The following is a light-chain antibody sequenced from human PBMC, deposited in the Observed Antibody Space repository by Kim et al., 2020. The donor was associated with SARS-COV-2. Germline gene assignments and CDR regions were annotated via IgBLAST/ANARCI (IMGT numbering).Light chain of an antibody. J-gene: IGKJ2*01. V-gene: IGKV1-39*01. Sequence: DIQLTHSPPFLSASVGDRVTITCRASQGISTYLAWYQQMPGKAPKLLISAASSLQSGVPSRFDGSGSGTESTLTISSLQPEDSATYYCQQSYLPPFTFGQGSKLEI. CDR2: AAS. CDR3: QQSYLPPFT. CDR1: QGISTY.